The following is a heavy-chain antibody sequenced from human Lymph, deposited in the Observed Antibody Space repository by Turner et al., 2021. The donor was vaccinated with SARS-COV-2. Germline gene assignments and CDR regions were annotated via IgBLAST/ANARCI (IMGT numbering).Heavy chain of an antibody. CDR2: ISGSGGST. J-gene: IGHJ4*02. Sequence: EVQLLASGGGLVQPGGSLSLYCAASGLTFSSYAMSWVRQAPGKGLEWFSVISGSGGSTYYADSVKGRFTISRDNSKNTLYLQMNSLRAEETAVYYCAKNEMAMIVVVITLFDYWGQGTLVTVSS. CDR3: AKNEMAMIVVVITLFDY. D-gene: IGHD3-22*01. V-gene: IGHV3-23*01. CDR1: GLTFSSYA.